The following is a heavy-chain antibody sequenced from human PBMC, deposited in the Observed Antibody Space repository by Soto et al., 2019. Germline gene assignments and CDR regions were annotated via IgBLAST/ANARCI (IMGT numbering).Heavy chain of an antibody. D-gene: IGHD6-13*01. CDR1: GYTFTNYG. CDR2: ISAYNGNT. CDR3: ARDRGQVVHDLDF. J-gene: IGHJ4*02. V-gene: IGHV1-18*01. Sequence: QVQLVQSGAEVKKPGASVKVSCKASGYTFTNYGISWVRQAPGQGLEWMGWISAYNGNTNYAQNLQGRVTMTPDTSTSTAYRELRSLRSDETAVYYCARDRGQVVHDLDFWGQGTLVTVSS.